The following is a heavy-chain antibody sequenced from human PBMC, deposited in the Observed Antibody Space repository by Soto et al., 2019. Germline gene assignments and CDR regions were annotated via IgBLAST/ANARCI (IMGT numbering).Heavy chain of an antibody. CDR1: GGYISSSSYD. J-gene: IGHJ6*02. Sequence: PSETLAVGCTFSGGYISSSSYDWGWIRQPPGKGMEWIGSLYYSGSTYYNPCLKSRVTISVDTSKNQFSLTLSSVTAADTAVYYCARLVGATTYYYYGMDVWGQGTTVTVSS. CDR2: LYYSGST. V-gene: IGHV4-39*01. D-gene: IGHD1-26*01. CDR3: ARLVGATTYYYYGMDV.